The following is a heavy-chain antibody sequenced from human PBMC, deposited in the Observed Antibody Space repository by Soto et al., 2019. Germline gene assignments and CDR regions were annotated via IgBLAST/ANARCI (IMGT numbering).Heavy chain of an antibody. V-gene: IGHV3-53*01. CDR3: ARSGYSFAWGY. Sequence: EVQLVESGGGLIPPGGSLRLSCAASGFLVNSAYMTWVRQAPGKGLEWLSMINSEGSTLYAESVKGRFTISRDNSKNRLYLQMNSLRAEDTAIYYCARSGYSFAWGYWGQGTLVIVTS. J-gene: IGHJ4*02. CDR1: GFLVNSAY. D-gene: IGHD5-18*01. CDR2: INSEGST.